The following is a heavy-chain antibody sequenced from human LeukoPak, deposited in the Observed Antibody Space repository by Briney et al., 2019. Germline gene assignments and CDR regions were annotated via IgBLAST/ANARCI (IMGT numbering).Heavy chain of an antibody. D-gene: IGHD3-10*01. J-gene: IGHJ4*02. CDR1: GYTFTSYY. CDR2: INLSGGST. V-gene: IGHV1-46*01. CDR3: ARDAGRFLRFHYFDY. Sequence: ASVKVSCKASGYTFTSYYMYWVRQAPGQGLEWMGIINLSGGSTSYAQKFQGRVTMTRDTSTSTVYMELSSLRSEDTAVYYCARDAGRFLRFHYFDYWGQGTLVTVSS.